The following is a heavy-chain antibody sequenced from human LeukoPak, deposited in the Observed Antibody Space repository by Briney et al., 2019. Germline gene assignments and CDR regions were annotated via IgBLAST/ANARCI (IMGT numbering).Heavy chain of an antibody. CDR2: ISYDGSNK. CDR1: GFTFSSYA. V-gene: IGHV3-30*04. CDR3: ARDVRLWELLRQTRARGAFDI. Sequence: GGSLRLSCAASGFTFSSYAMHWVRQAPGKGLEWVAVISYDGSNKYYADSVKGRFTISRDNSKNTLYLQMNSLRAEDTAVYYCARDVRLWELLRQTRARGAFDIWGQGTMVTVSS. D-gene: IGHD1-26*01. J-gene: IGHJ3*02.